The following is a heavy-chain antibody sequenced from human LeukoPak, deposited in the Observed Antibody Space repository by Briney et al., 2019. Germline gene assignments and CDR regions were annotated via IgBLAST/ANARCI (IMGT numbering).Heavy chain of an antibody. CDR2: VSYDGSKK. V-gene: IGHV3-30*04. J-gene: IGHJ4*02. CDR3: AKSVHPLDY. CDR1: GFIFNNYA. Sequence: PGGSLRLSCAASGFIFNNYAMYWVRQAPGKGLEWVAIVSYDGSKKNYADSVRGRFTISRDNSKNTLYLQMNSLRAEDTAVYYCAKSVHPLDYWGQGTLVTVSS.